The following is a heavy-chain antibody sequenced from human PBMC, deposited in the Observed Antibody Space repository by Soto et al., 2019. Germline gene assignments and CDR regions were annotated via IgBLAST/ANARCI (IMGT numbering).Heavy chain of an antibody. CDR3: AADVGGYIYGLARH. Sequence: GGSLRLSCAASGFTFSDYYMDWVRQAPGKGLEWVGRSRDKAHSYTTEYAASVKGRFTVSRDESKNSLYLQMNSLRTEDTAVYYCAADVGGYIYGLARHWGPGTLVTVSS. V-gene: IGHV3-72*01. D-gene: IGHD4-17*01. CDR2: SRDKAHSYTT. J-gene: IGHJ4*02. CDR1: GFTFSDYY.